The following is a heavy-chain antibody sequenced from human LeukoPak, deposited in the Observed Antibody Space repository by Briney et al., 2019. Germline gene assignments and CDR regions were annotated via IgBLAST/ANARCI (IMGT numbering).Heavy chain of an antibody. CDR1: GGSISSYY. CDR3: ARSMVRGINYYYYGMDV. V-gene: IGHV4-4*07. J-gene: IGHJ6*02. CDR2: IYTSGST. Sequence: SETLSLTCTVSGGSISSYYWSWIRQSAGRGLEWIGRIYTSGSTNYNPSLKSRVAMSVDTSMNQFSLKLSSVTAADTAVYYCARSMVRGINYYYYGMDVWGQGTTVTVSS. D-gene: IGHD3-10*01.